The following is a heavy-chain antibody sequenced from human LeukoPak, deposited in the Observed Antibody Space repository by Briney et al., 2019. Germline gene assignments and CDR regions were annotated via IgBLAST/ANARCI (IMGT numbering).Heavy chain of an antibody. J-gene: IGHJ4*02. Sequence: GGPLRLSCVASGFTFHNFAMHWVRQAPGKGLEWVAVISNDERNKYYTDSVKGRFTISRDNSKNTVYLQMSSLRTEDTAVYYCARPSPPGDGYNPCDYWGPGALVIVSS. CDR3: ARPSPPGDGYNPCDY. V-gene: IGHV3-30*04. D-gene: IGHD5-24*01. CDR2: ISNDERNK. CDR1: GFTFHNFA.